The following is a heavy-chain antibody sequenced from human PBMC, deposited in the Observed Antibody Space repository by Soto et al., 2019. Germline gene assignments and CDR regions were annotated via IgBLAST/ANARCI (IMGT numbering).Heavy chain of an antibody. Sequence: QLQLQESGPGLVKPSQTLSLTCTVSGGSISSGGYYLSWIRQHPGTGLEWIGYIYYSGSTYYNPSLKSRVTISVDTSKNQFSLKLSSVTAADTAVYYCATQSTTVTIPFDYWGQGTLVTVSS. D-gene: IGHD4-17*01. CDR1: GGSISSGGYY. CDR2: IYYSGST. CDR3: ATQSTTVTIPFDY. V-gene: IGHV4-31*03. J-gene: IGHJ4*02.